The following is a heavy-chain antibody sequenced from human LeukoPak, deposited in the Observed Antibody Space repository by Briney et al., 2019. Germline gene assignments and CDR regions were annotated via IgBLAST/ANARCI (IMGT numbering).Heavy chain of an antibody. D-gene: IGHD3-9*01. CDR2: IYPGDSDT. CDR1: GYSFITYW. Sequence: GESLKISCRGSGYSFITYWIGWVRQMPGKGLEWMGIIYPGDSDTTYSPSFQGQVTISVDKSISTAYLQWSSLKASDTAMYYCARLLDILTGNSFDPWGQGTLVTVSS. V-gene: IGHV5-51*01. CDR3: ARLLDILTGNSFDP. J-gene: IGHJ5*02.